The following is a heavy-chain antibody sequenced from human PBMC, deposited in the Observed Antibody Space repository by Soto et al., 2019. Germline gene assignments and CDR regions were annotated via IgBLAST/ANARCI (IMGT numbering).Heavy chain of an antibody. Sequence: GTLSLTCTVSGGSISSSSYYWGWIRQPPGKGLEWIGSIYYSGSTYYNPSLKSRVTISVDTSKNQFSLKLSSVTAADTAVYYCASLGGYYGSGSRIDYWGQGTLVTVSS. CDR3: ASLGGYYGSGSRIDY. J-gene: IGHJ4*02. CDR1: GGSISSSSYY. D-gene: IGHD3-10*01. CDR2: IYYSGST. V-gene: IGHV4-39*01.